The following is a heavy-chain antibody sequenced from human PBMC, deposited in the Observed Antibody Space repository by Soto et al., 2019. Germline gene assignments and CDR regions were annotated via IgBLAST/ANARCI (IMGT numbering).Heavy chain of an antibody. CDR3: SRDPLHHHGDLSHVFDM. D-gene: IGHD2-21*02. V-gene: IGHV4-4*08. J-gene: IGHJ3*02. CDR1: GGSIGMFC. CDR2: VYHTEST. Sequence: SETLSLTCNVAGGSIGMFCWSWVRQLPEKGLERIGFVYHTESTYYSPSLKGRVDIPVDTSKNQFPLKLNSVTAADTAVYYCSRDPLHHHGDLSHVFDMWGQGTMVTVS.